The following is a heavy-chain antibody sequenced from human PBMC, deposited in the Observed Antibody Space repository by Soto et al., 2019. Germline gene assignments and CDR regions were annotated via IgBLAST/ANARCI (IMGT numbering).Heavy chain of an antibody. CDR3: ARGRIAAAGRGSFDY. J-gene: IGHJ4*02. CDR2: IIPIFGTT. Sequence: QVQLVQSEAEVQMPGSSVKVSCKASGGTFSGYGINWVRQAPGQGLEWIGGIIPIFGTTNYAQKFQGRVTITADKSTNTAYMELSRLKSEDTAVFYCARGRIAAAGRGSFDYWGRGTLVTVSS. CDR1: GGTFSGYG. D-gene: IGHD6-13*01. V-gene: IGHV1-69*06.